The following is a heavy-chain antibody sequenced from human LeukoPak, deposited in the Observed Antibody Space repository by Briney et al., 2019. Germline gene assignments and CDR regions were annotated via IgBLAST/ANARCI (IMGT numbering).Heavy chain of an antibody. CDR1: GYTFTGYW. J-gene: IGHJ4*02. Sequence: ASVKVSCKAFGYTFTGYWMHWVRQAPGQGPEWMGVISPSGGSTIYAQKFQGRVTMTRDTSISTAYMELSRLRSDDTAVYYCARDTKYYYDSSGYYHFDYWGQGTLVTVSS. CDR2: ISPSGGST. V-gene: IGHV1-2*02. D-gene: IGHD3-22*01. CDR3: ARDTKYYYDSSGYYHFDY.